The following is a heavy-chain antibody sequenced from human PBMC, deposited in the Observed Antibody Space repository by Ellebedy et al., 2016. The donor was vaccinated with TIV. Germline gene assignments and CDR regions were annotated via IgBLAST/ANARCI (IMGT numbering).Heavy chain of an antibody. CDR2: INPDTGGT. Sequence: ASVKVSCKASGGTFSSYALNWVRQAPGQGLEWMGWINPDTGGTACAQKFQGWVTMTRDTSISAAYMELNRLTSDDTAVYSCARMRHGTSALDYWGQGTLITVSS. CDR3: ARMRHGTSALDY. V-gene: IGHV1-2*04. J-gene: IGHJ4*02. CDR1: GGTFSSYA. D-gene: IGHD2-2*01.